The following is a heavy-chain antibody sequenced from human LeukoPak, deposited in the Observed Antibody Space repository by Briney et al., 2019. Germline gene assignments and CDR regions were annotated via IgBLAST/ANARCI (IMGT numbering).Heavy chain of an antibody. CDR2: IKSKTDGGTT. V-gene: IGHV3-15*01. Sequence: GGSLRLSCAASGFTFSNAWMSWVRQAPGKGLEWVGRIKSKTDGGTTDYAAPVKGRFTISRDDSKSTLYLQMNSLKTEDTAVYYCTTGTWIQLWLADYWGQGTLVTVSS. CDR3: TTGTWIQLWLADY. CDR1: GFTFSNAW. D-gene: IGHD5-18*01. J-gene: IGHJ4*02.